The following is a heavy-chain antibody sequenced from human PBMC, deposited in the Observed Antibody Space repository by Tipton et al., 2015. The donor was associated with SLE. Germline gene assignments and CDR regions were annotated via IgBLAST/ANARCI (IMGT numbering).Heavy chain of an antibody. D-gene: IGHD2-2*01. Sequence: SGAEVKKPGASVKVSCAASGFTFSSYEMNWVRQAPGKGLEWVSYISSSGSTIYYADSVKGRFTISRDNAKNSLYLQMNSLRAEDTAVYYCARDGIVVVPAASDAFDIWGQGTMVTVSS. CDR1: GFTFSSYE. CDR2: ISSSGSTI. CDR3: ARDGIVVVPAASDAFDI. J-gene: IGHJ3*02. V-gene: IGHV3-48*03.